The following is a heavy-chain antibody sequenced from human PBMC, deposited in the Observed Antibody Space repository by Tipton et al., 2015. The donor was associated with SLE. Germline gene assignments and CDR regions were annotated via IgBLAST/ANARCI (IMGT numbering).Heavy chain of an antibody. D-gene: IGHD2-2*01. Sequence: SLRLSCAASGLSFNSFAMHWVRQAPGKGLEWVALISYDGSKRYYADSVKGRFTISRDNSKNTLYLQMNNLRTEDTAVYYCARSLPRYCSSTSCPGGYGMDVWGQGTTVTVSS. CDR1: GLSFNSFA. CDR2: ISYDGSKR. J-gene: IGHJ6*02. V-gene: IGHV3-30*04. CDR3: ARSLPRYCSSTSCPGGYGMDV.